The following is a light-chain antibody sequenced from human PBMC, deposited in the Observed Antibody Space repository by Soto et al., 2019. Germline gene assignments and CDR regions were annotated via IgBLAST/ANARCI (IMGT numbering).Light chain of an antibody. CDR2: DAS. Sequence: ESVLTQSPGTLSLSPGDRATLSCRASQSVRSGHLAWYQQKPGQAPRLVIYDASTRATGIPDRFSGGGSGRAFTLTSSSMEPEEFAVYYCHKYGRAASSIIFGPGTKVEIK. V-gene: IGKV3-20*01. J-gene: IGKJ3*01. CDR1: QSVRSGH. CDR3: HKYGRAASSII.